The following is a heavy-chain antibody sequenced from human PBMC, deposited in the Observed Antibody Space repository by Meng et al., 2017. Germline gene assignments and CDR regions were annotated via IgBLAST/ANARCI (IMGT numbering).Heavy chain of an antibody. Sequence: VESGRGVVRAGGSVRLSCATSGFTFVDYGLSGVRQAPGKRLEWGSSINRNGGSTGYAVSVKDRFTISRDNAKNSLYLQMNRLRAEDTALYYCARQWGSFDIWGQGTMVTVSS. CDR2: INRNGGST. CDR3: ARQWGSFDI. CDR1: GFTFVDYG. J-gene: IGHJ3*02. D-gene: IGHD1-26*01. V-gene: IGHV3-20*04.